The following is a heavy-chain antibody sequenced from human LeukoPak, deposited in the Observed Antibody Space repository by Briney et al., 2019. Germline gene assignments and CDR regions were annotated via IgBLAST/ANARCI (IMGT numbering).Heavy chain of an antibody. Sequence: ASVKVSCKASGYTFTGYYMHWVRQAPGQGLEWMGWMNPNSGNTGYAQKFQGRVTMTRNTSISTAYMELSSLRSEDTAVYYCARGLYYYGSGSYLIDYWGQGTLVTVSS. CDR1: GYTFTGYY. CDR3: ARGLYYYGSGSYLIDY. J-gene: IGHJ4*02. V-gene: IGHV1-8*02. D-gene: IGHD3-10*01. CDR2: MNPNSGNT.